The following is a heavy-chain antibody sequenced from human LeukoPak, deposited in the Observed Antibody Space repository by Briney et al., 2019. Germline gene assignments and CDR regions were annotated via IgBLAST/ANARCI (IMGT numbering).Heavy chain of an antibody. Sequence: ASVKVSCKASGYTFTGYYMHWVRQAPGQGLEWMGWINPNSGGTNYAQEFQGRVTMTRGTSISTAYMELSRLRSDDTAVYYCARVVGQYCTNGVCYTKDDAFDIWGQGTMVTVSS. CDR2: INPNSGGT. J-gene: IGHJ3*02. CDR1: GYTFTGYY. CDR3: ARVVGQYCTNGVCYTKDDAFDI. D-gene: IGHD2-8*01. V-gene: IGHV1-2*02.